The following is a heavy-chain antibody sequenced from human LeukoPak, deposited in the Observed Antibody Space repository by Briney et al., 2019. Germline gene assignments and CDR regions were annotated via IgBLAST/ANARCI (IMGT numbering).Heavy chain of an antibody. CDR2: INHSGST. CDR1: GGSFSGYY. Sequence: NPSETLSLTCAVYGGSFSGYYWSWIRQPPGKGLEWIGEINHSGSTNYNPSLKSRVTISVDTSKNQFSLKLSSVTAADTAVYYCARVKSVYYYMDVWGKGTTVTVSS. CDR3: ARVKSVYYYMDV. J-gene: IGHJ6*03. V-gene: IGHV4-34*01.